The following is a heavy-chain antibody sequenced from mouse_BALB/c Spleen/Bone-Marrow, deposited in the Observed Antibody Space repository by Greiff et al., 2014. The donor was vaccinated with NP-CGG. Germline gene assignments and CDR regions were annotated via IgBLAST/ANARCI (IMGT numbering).Heavy chain of an antibody. V-gene: IGHV1-39*01. CDR1: GYSFTGYN. D-gene: IGHD1-1*01. CDR3: ATYGYSYWYFDV. Sequence: EVQLVESGPELEKPGASVKISCKASGYSFTGYNMNWVKQSNGKSLEWIGNIDPYYGGTSYNQKFKGKATLTVDKSSSTAYMQLKSPTSEDSAVYYCATYGYSYWYFDVWGAGTTVTVSS. CDR2: IDPYYGGT. J-gene: IGHJ1*01.